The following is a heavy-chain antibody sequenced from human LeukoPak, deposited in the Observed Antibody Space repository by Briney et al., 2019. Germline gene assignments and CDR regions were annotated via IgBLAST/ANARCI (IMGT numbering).Heavy chain of an antibody. CDR2: IRNKANSYTT. V-gene: IGHV3-72*01. D-gene: IGHD1-26*01. CDR3: TRLVGAND. J-gene: IGHJ4*02. CDR1: GFTFSSCS. Sequence: GGSLKLSCAASGFTFSSCSMNWVRQAPGKGLEWVGRIRNKANSYTTEYAASVQGRFTVSRDDSKNSLYLQMNSMKTEDTAVYYCTRLVGANDWGQGTLVTVSS.